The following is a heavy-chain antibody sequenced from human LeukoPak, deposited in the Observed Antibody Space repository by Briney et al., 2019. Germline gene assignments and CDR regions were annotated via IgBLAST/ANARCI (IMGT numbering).Heavy chain of an antibody. Sequence: ASVKVSCKASGYTFTDYFMNWVRQAPGQGLEWMGWINTNTGNPTYAQGFTGRFVFSLDTSVSTAYYCAKVAPMIRGPYYFYYMEVWGKGTTVTVSS. CDR1: GYTFTDYF. CDR3: YMEV. D-gene: IGHD3-10*01. V-gene: IGHV7-4-1*01. J-gene: IGHJ6*03. CDR2: INTNTGNP.